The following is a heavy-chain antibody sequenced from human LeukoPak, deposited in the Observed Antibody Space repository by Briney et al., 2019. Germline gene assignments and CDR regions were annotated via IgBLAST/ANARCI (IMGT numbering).Heavy chain of an antibody. CDR1: GFTSSSYA. J-gene: IGHJ4*02. V-gene: IGHV3-30*04. CDR3: ARDSGFSGTQRGEY. Sequence: GGSLRLSCAASGFTSSSYAMHWVRQAPGKGLEWVAVISYDGSNKYYSDSVKGRFTISRDNSKNTLYLQMNSLRAEDTAVYYCARDSGFSGTQRGEYWGQGALVAVSS. D-gene: IGHD3/OR15-3a*01. CDR2: ISYDGSNK.